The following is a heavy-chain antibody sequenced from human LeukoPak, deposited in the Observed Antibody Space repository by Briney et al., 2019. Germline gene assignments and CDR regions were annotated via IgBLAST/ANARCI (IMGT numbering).Heavy chain of an antibody. CDR1: GGSISGSNYY. Sequence: PSQTLSLTCTVSGGSISGSNYYWSWIRQPPGKGLEWIGYIYHSGSTYYNPSLNSRLAISVDTSKNQFSLKLTSVTVADTAVYYCARLTQGWVCSSTSCYSDVWGQGTTVTVSS. CDR3: ARLTQGWVCSSTSCYSDV. V-gene: IGHV4-30-4*01. CDR2: IYHSGST. J-gene: IGHJ6*02. D-gene: IGHD2-2*02.